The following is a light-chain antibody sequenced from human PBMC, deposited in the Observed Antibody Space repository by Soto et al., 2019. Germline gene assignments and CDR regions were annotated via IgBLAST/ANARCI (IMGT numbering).Light chain of an antibody. CDR1: QSVSSY. V-gene: IGKV1-39*01. CDR2: AAS. Sequence: DIQMTQSPSSLSASVGDRVTITCRASQSVSSYLNWYQQKPGKAPKLLIYAASTLQSGVPSRFSGSGSGTDFTLTISSLQPEDFATYYCQQNNSTPLTFGAGTKVEIK. J-gene: IGKJ4*01. CDR3: QQNNSTPLT.